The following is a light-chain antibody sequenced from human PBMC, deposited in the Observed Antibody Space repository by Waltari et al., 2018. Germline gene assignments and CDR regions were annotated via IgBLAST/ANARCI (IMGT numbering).Light chain of an antibody. CDR3: QQYNGFST. J-gene: IGKJ1*01. CDR2: KTS. CDR1: QSLISW. V-gene: IGKV1-5*03. Sequence: DIQMIQIPSTLSASVGDRVTITGRASQSLISWLAWYQQKPGRAPKLLLHKTSSLESGVPSRFSGCGSETKFTLTVSSFQHDDFATYYCQQYNGFSTFGQGTKVEMK.